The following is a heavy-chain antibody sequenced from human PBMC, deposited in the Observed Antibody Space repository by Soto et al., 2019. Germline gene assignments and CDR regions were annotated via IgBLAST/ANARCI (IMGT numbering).Heavy chain of an antibody. D-gene: IGHD1-26*01. Sequence: GGSLRLSCAASGFIFSRYTTNWVRQAPGKGLEWVSSLSSTGFNIEYADSVKGRFTISRDNAKNSLFLQMNRLRVEDTAVYYCARRSGTSLDWGQGTLVTVSS. V-gene: IGHV3-21*01. CDR1: GFIFSRYT. CDR2: LSSTGFNI. J-gene: IGHJ4*02. CDR3: ARRSGTSLD.